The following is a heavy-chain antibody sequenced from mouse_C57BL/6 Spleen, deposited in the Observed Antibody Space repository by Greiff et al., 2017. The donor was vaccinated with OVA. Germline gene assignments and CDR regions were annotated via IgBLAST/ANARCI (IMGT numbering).Heavy chain of an antibody. CDR3: ARRGGGDYFDY. CDR2: IHPNSGST. J-gene: IGHJ2*01. Sequence: VQLQQPGAELVKPGASVKLSCKASGYTFTSYWMHWVKQRPGQGLEWIGMIHPNSGSTNYNEKFKSKATLTVDKSSSTAYMQLSSLTSEDSAVYYCARRGGGDYFDYRGQGTTLTVSS. V-gene: IGHV1-64*01. CDR1: GYTFTSYW.